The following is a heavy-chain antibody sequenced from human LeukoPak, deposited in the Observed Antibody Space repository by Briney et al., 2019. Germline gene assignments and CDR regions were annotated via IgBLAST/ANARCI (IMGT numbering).Heavy chain of an antibody. J-gene: IGHJ4*02. D-gene: IGHD6-19*01. Sequence: SETLSLTCAVYGGSFSGYYWSWIRQPPGKGLEWIGEINHSGSTNYNPSLKSRVTISVDTSKNQLSLKLSSVTAADTAVYYCARKYGYSSGCYDCWGQGPLVTXSX. CDR3: ARKYGYSSGCYDC. V-gene: IGHV4-34*01. CDR1: GGSFSGYY. CDR2: INHSGST.